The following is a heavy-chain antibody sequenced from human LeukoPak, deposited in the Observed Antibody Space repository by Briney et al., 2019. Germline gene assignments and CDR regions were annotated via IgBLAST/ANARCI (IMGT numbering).Heavy chain of an antibody. V-gene: IGHV4-4*07. D-gene: IGHD6-6*01. CDR2: IYTSGST. Sequence: SETLSLTCTVSGGSISSYYWSWIRQPAGKGLEWIGRIYTSGSTNYNPSLKSRVTMSVDTSKHQFSLKLSSVTAADTAVYYCARGSSSSRKSRYYFDYWGQGTLVTVSS. J-gene: IGHJ4*02. CDR1: GGSISSYY. CDR3: ARGSSSSRKSRYYFDY.